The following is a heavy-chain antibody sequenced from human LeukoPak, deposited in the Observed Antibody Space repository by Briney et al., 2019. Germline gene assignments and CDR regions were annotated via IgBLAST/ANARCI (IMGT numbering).Heavy chain of an antibody. CDR2: IYPGDSDT. CDR3: ARRVVVAAPRFDY. V-gene: IGHV5-51*01. J-gene: IGHJ4*02. CDR1: GYSFTSYW. Sequence: GESLKIPCKGSGYSFTSYWIGWVRQMPGKGLEWMGTIYPGDSDTRYSPSFQGQVTISGDKSISTAYLQWSSLKASDTAMYYCARRVVVAAPRFDYWGQGTLVTVSS. D-gene: IGHD2-15*01.